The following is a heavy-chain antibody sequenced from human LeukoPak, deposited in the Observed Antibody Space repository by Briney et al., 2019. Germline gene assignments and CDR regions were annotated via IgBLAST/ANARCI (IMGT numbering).Heavy chain of an antibody. J-gene: IGHJ4*02. Sequence: GGSLRLSCAASGFTFSSYAVHWVRQAPGKGLEWVAFISYDGSNKYYADSVKGRFTISRDNAKNSLYLQMNSLRADDTAVYYCARGLAAAGTRGPYWGQGTLVTVSS. V-gene: IGHV3-30-3*01. CDR1: GFTFSSYA. D-gene: IGHD6-13*01. CDR3: ARGLAAAGTRGPY. CDR2: ISYDGSNK.